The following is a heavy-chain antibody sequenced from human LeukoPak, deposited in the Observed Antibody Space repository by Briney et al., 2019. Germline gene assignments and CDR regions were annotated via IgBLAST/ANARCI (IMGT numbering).Heavy chain of an antibody. CDR2: IRSKAYGGTT. Sequence: GGSLRLSCTASGFTFGDYAMSWVRQAPGKGLEWVGFIRSKAYGGTTEYAASVRGRFTVSRDDSKSITYLQMDSLNTEDTAVYYCARDDCGNRRFDYWGQGTLVTVSS. CDR1: GFTFGDYA. V-gene: IGHV3-49*04. D-gene: IGHD4-23*01. J-gene: IGHJ4*02. CDR3: ARDDCGNRRFDY.